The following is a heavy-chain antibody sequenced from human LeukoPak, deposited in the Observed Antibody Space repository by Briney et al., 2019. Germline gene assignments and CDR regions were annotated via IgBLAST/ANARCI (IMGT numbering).Heavy chain of an antibody. Sequence: PSQSLSLTCTVSGGSISSGGYYWSWIRQHPGKGLEWIGYIYNSGSTYYNPSLKSRVTISVDTSKNQFSLKLSSVTAADTAVYYCAMFSSSWINAFDIWGQGTMVTVSS. J-gene: IGHJ3*02. CDR3: AMFSSSWINAFDI. CDR2: IYNSGST. V-gene: IGHV4-31*03. D-gene: IGHD6-13*01. CDR1: GGSISSGGYY.